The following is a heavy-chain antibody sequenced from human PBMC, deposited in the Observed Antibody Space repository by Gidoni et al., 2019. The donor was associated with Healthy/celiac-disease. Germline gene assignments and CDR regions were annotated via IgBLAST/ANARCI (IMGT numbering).Heavy chain of an antibody. CDR3: AGVGGVVVVAARGSYGMDV. V-gene: IGHV1-69*01. J-gene: IGHJ6*02. D-gene: IGHD2-15*01. CDR2: IIRIFCIA. Sequence: QVQLVQSGAEVKKPGSSVKVSCKASGGTFSSYAISWVRQAPGEGLEWMGGIIRIFCIASYARKFQGRVTITADESTSTAYMERSSLRSEDTAVYYCAGVGGVVVVAARGSYGMDVWGQGTTVTVSS. CDR1: GGTFSSYA.